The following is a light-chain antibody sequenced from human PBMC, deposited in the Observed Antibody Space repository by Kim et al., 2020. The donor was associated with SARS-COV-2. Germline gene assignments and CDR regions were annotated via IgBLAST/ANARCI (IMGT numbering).Light chain of an antibody. Sequence: GQKGTIACSGSSTNIGNNYVSWYQQFPGTAPKLLIYDNTKRPSGIPDRFSGSKSGTSATLDITGLQTGDEADYYCETWDSSLRAVVFGGGTQLTVL. CDR3: ETWDSSLRAVV. CDR2: DNT. J-gene: IGLJ2*01. CDR1: STNIGNNY. V-gene: IGLV1-51*01.